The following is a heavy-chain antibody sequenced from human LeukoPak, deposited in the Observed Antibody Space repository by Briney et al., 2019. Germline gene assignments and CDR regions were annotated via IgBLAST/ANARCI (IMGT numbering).Heavy chain of an antibody. CDR3: AKDGSVLLDPYFDY. CDR1: GFTFRNCA. CDR2: ISGSGGST. J-gene: IGHJ4*02. D-gene: IGHD6-19*01. V-gene: IGHV3-23*01. Sequence: GGSLRLSCAASGFTFRNCAMSWVRQAPGKGLEWVSAISGSGGSTYYADSVKGRFTISRDNSKNTLYLQMNSLRAEDTAVYYCAKDGSVLLDPYFDYWGQGTLVTVSS.